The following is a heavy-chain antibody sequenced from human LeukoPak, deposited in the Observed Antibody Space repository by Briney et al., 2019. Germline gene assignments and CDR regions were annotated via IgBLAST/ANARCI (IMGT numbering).Heavy chain of an antibody. CDR3: ARRIVVVDNWFDP. V-gene: IGHV4-59*01. CDR2: IYYSGST. CDR1: GGSISSYY. Sequence: SETLSLTCTVSGGSISSYYWSWIRQPPGKGLEWIGYIYYSGSTNYNPSLKSRVTISVDTSKNQFSLKLSSVTAADTAVYYCARRIVVVDNWFDPWGQGTLATVSS. D-gene: IGHD3-22*01. J-gene: IGHJ5*02.